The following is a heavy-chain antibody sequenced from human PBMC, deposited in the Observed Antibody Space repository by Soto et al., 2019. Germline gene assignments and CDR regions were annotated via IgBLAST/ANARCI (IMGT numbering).Heavy chain of an antibody. CDR3: VRDLVYTFDI. Sequence: EVQLVESGGDLVQPGGSLRLYCEASGFSFSSHSINWVRQAPGKGLEWISYITGGSTSTSYADSVRGRFTISRDNAKNSLYLQMNSLRDDDTAVYYCVRDLVYTFDIWGQGTEVTVSS. CDR2: ITGGSTST. V-gene: IGHV3-48*02. J-gene: IGHJ3*02. CDR1: GFSFSSHS. D-gene: IGHD6-6*01.